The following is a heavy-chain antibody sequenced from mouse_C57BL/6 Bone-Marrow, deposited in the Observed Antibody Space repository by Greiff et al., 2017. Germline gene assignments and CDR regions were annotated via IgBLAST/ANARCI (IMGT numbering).Heavy chain of an antibody. CDR2: IDPSDRYT. J-gene: IGHJ2*01. CDR3: AIDYDCDY. CDR1: GYTFPSYW. Sequence: VQLHQPGAELVKPGASVKLSCKASGYTFPSYWMPWVKQRPGQGLEWIREIDPSDRYTNYNQKFKGKATLTVDTSSSTAYMQLSSLTSEDSAVYDCAIDYDCDYWGQGTTLTVSS. V-gene: IGHV1-50*01. D-gene: IGHD1-1*01.